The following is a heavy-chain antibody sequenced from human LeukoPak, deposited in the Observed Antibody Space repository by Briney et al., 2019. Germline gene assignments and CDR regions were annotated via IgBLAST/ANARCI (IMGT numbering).Heavy chain of an antibody. D-gene: IGHD3-3*01. CDR3: ARKYDFWSGYYAYYYYGMDV. Sequence: ASVKVSCKASGYTFTRYYMHWVRQAPGQGLEWMGIINPSGASTSYAQKFQGRVTMTRDTSTSTVYMELSSLRSEDTAVYYCARKYDFWSGYYAYYYYGMDVWGQGTTVTVSS. V-gene: IGHV1-46*01. CDR2: INPSGAST. J-gene: IGHJ6*02. CDR1: GYTFTRYY.